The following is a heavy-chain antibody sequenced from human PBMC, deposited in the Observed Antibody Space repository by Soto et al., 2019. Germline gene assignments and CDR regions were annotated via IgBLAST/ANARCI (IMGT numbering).Heavy chain of an antibody. CDR2: IIPIFGTA. CDR1: GGTFSSYA. V-gene: IGHV1-69*13. Sequence: GASVKVSCKASGGTFSSYAISWVRQAPGQGLEWMGGIIPIFGTANYAQKFQGRVTITADESTSTAYMELSSLRSEDTAVYYCARVPFDYYYYGMDVWGQGTTVTVSS. J-gene: IGHJ6*02. CDR3: ARVPFDYYYYGMDV.